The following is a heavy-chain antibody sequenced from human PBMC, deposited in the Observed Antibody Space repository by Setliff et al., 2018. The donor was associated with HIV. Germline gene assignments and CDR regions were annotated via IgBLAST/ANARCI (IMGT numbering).Heavy chain of an antibody. V-gene: IGHV3-30*03. CDR1: GFSFSSFS. Sequence: HPWGTLRLSCTPSGFSFSSFSMHWVRQAPGKGLEWVALMSFDGSNKYYTDSVKVRFTISRANSKDTLYVQLNSLRADDTALYFCARDPDTSCWYGHFDYWGQGTPVTVSS. CDR2: MSFDGSNK. CDR3: ARDPDTSCWYGHFDY. D-gene: IGHD6-19*01. J-gene: IGHJ4*02.